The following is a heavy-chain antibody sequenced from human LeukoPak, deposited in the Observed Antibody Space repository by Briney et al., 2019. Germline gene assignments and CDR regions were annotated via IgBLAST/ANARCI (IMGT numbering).Heavy chain of an antibody. D-gene: IGHD5-12*01. CDR1: GFTVSSNY. Sequence: GGSLRLSCAASGFTVSSNYMSWVRQAPGKGLEWVSVIYSGGTTYYADSVEGRFTISRDNSNNKVYLQMNSLRGEDTAVYYCARDGFSNGYDLDYWGQGTLVTVSS. J-gene: IGHJ4*02. CDR3: ARDGFSNGYDLDY. CDR2: IYSGGTT. V-gene: IGHV3-53*05.